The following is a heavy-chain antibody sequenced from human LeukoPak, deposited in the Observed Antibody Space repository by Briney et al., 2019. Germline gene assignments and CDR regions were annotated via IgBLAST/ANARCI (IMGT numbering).Heavy chain of an antibody. CDR3: AREIMVRGVISRYFDY. Sequence: SVKVSCKASGGTFSNYAISWVRQAPGQGLEWMGGIIPIFGTANYAQKFQGRVTITADKSTSTAYMELSSLRSEDTAVYYCAREIMVRGVISRYFDYWGQGTLVTVSS. D-gene: IGHD3-10*01. CDR2: IIPIFGTA. V-gene: IGHV1-69*06. J-gene: IGHJ4*02. CDR1: GGTFSNYA.